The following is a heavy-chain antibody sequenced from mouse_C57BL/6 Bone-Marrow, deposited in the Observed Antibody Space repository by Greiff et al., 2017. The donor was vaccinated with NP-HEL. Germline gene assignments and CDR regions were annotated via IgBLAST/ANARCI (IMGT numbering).Heavy chain of an antibody. CDR2: INPYNGGT. Sequence: EVQLQQPGAELVKPGASVKLSCKASGYTFTDYYMNWVKQSHGKSLEWIGVINPYNGGTSYNQKFKGKATLTVDKSSSTAYMELNSLTSEDSAVYYCASPLPRGAMDYWGQGTSVTVSS. D-gene: IGHD2-1*01. CDR1: GYTFTDYY. V-gene: IGHV1-19*01. CDR3: ASPLPRGAMDY. J-gene: IGHJ4*01.